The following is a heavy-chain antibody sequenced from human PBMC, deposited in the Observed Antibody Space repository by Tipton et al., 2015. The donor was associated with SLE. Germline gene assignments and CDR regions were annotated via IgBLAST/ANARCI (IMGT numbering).Heavy chain of an antibody. CDR3: ARGTFPAAGAFDI. CDR1: GGSFSGYY. D-gene: IGHD2-2*01. V-gene: IGHV4-34*01. Sequence: TLSLTCAVYGGSFSGYYWSWIRQPPGKGLGWIGEINHSGSTNYNPYLKSRVTISVDTSKNQFSLKLSSVTAADTAVYYCARGTFPAAGAFDIWGQGTMVTVSS. CDR2: INHSGST. J-gene: IGHJ3*02.